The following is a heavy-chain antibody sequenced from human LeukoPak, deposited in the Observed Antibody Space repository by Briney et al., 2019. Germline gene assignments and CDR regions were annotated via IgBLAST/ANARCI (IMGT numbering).Heavy chain of an antibody. V-gene: IGHV1-2*02. D-gene: IGHD3-22*01. Sequence: ASVKVSCKASGYTFTGYYMHWVRQAPGQGLEWMGWINPNSGGTSYAQKFQGRVTMTRDTSISTAYMELSRLRSDDTAVYYCARGTQTNYYDSSGYYSTWGQGTLVTVSS. CDR1: GYTFTGYY. CDR2: INPNSGGT. CDR3: ARGTQTNYYDSSGYYST. J-gene: IGHJ5*02.